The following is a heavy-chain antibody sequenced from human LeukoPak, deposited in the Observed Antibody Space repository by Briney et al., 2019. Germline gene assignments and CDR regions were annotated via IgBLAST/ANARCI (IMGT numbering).Heavy chain of an antibody. Sequence: GGSLRLSCVASGFTVGSNYMSWVRQAPGKGLEWVSVIYSGGSTYYADSVKGRFTISRDNSKNTLYLQMNSLRAEDTAVYYCARRAVYWGQGTLVTVSS. V-gene: IGHV3-53*01. CDR1: GFTVGSNY. CDR2: IYSGGST. J-gene: IGHJ4*02. D-gene: IGHD6-25*01. CDR3: ARRAVY.